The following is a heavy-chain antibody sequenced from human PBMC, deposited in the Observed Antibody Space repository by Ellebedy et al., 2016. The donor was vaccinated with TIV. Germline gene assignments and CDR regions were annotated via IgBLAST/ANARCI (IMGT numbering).Heavy chain of an antibody. V-gene: IGHV3-23*01. CDR3: AKGWGLLWFGDLSPPVG. CDR2: ISDSGGIT. D-gene: IGHD3-10*01. CDR1: GFTFSNYA. J-gene: IGHJ4*02. Sequence: PGGSLRLSCAASGFTFSNYAMSWVRQTPGRGLEWVSVISDSGGITYHAVSVKDRFMISRDNSKHTLYLQMNSLKADDSAVYYGAKGWGLLWFGDLSPPVGWGQGALVTVSS.